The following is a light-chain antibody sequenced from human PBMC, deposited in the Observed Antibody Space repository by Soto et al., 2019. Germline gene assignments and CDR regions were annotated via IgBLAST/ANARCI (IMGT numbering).Light chain of an antibody. CDR3: LQDINYPWT. Sequence: IQVTQSASTLSASVEDRVTITCRASQSISSWLAWYQQKPGKAPKLLIYDASSLESGVPPRFSGSGSGTDFTLAISSLQPEDSATYYCLQDINYPWTFGQGTKVDVK. CDR2: DAS. V-gene: IGKV1-5*01. J-gene: IGKJ1*01. CDR1: QSISSW.